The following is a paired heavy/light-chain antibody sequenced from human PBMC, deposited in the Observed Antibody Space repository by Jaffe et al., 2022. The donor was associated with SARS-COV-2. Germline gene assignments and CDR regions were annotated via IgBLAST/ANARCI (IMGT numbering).Light chain of an antibody. CDR3: CSYAGTYTSWV. V-gene: IGLV2-11*01. CDR2: DVS. Sequence: QSALTQPRSVSGSPGQSVTISCTRSNSDVGDYKYVSWYQHHPGKAPKLMIYDVSQRPSGVPDRFSGSESGNTASLTISGLQAEDEADYYCCSYAGTYTSWVFGGGTKLTVL. CDR1: NSDVGDYKY. J-gene: IGLJ3*02.
Heavy chain of an antibody. CDR2: IKSKVDGGTI. Sequence: EVQMVESGGGLVKPGGSLRLSCAASGFTFSNAWMNWVRQAPGKGLEWVGRIKSKVDGGTIDYAAPVKGRFTISRDDSKNTVYLQMNSLKTEDTAVYHCATGGYYFDYWGQGILVTVSS. J-gene: IGHJ4*02. CDR3: ATGGYYFDY. CDR1: GFTFSNAW. V-gene: IGHV3-15*01.